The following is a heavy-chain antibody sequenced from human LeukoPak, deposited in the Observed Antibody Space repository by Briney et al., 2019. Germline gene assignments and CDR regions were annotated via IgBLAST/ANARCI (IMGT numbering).Heavy chain of an antibody. D-gene: IGHD3-10*01. Sequence: GGSLRLSCAVSGFTFSNYWMHWVRQAPGKGLVWVSAVNRDGSGTNYAGSVKGRFTISRDNAKDTLYLQMNSLRVEDTAVYYCPPGGGQGTLVTVSS. J-gene: IGHJ4*02. CDR1: GFTFSNYW. V-gene: IGHV3-74*01. CDR3: PPG. CDR2: VNRDGSGT.